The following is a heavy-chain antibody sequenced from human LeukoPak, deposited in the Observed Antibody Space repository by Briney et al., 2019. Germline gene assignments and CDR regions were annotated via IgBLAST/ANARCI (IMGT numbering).Heavy chain of an antibody. J-gene: IGHJ4*02. CDR1: GFTFSSYA. CDR2: ISGSGGST. V-gene: IGHV3-23*01. Sequence: GGSLRLSCAASGFTFSSYAMSWVRQAPGKGLEWISAISGSGGSTYYADSVKGRFTISRDNSKNTLYLQMNSLRAEDTAVYYCAKGGDYYGSGSYWGFDYWSQGTLVTVSS. CDR3: AKGGDYYGSGSYWGFDY. D-gene: IGHD3-10*01.